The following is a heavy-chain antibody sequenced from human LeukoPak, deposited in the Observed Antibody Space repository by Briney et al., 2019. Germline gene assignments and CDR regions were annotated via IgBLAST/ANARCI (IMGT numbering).Heavy chain of an antibody. Sequence: GASVKVSCKASGGTFSSYAISWVRQAPGQGLEWMGGIIPIFGTANYAQKFQGRVTITTDESTSTAYMELSGLRSEDTAAYYCARGAVRWGSHYYYYYMDVWGKGTTVTVSS. D-gene: IGHD2-21*01. CDR3: ARGAVRWGSHYYYYYMDV. CDR2: IIPIFGTA. J-gene: IGHJ6*03. CDR1: GGTFSSYA. V-gene: IGHV1-69*05.